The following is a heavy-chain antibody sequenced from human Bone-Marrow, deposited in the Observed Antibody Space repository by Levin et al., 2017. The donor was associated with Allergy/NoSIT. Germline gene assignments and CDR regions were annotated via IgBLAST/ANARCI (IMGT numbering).Heavy chain of an antibody. D-gene: IGHD6-19*01. CDR1: GFDFNTHD. V-gene: IGHV3-21*06. Sequence: GESLKISCRGSGFDFNTHDMNWVRQAPGQGLEWVSSISGNSHYVYYADSVKGRFSISRDNAKNSMFLHMNSLRVEDTAVYYCARSQGRSGWSYYYYGMDVWGRGTTFTVSS. CDR2: ISGNSHYV. J-gene: IGHJ6*02. CDR3: ARSQGRSGWSYYYYGMDV.